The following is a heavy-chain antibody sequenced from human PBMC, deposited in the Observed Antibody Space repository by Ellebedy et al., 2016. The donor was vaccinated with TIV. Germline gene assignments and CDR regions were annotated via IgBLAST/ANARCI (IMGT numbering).Heavy chain of an antibody. CDR3: ARVYGDYVRLAYFDY. V-gene: IGHV4-59*01. CDR2: IYYSGST. J-gene: IGHJ4*02. D-gene: IGHD4-17*01. CDR1: GGSISSYY. Sequence: GSLRLSXTVSGGSISSYYWSWIRQPPGKGLEWIGYIYYSGSTNYNPSLKSRVTISVDTSKNQFSLKLSSVTAADTAVYYCARVYGDYVRLAYFDYWGQGTLVTVSS.